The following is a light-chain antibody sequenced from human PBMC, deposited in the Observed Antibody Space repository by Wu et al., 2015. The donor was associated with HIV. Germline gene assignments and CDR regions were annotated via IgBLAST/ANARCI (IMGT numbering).Light chain of an antibody. Sequence: DIQMTQSPSTLSASVGDGVTITCRASQGIGSFLAWYQQRPGKAPNLLIYAASTLQSGVPSRFRGSGSGTDFTLTITSLRPEDFATYYCQQLNSYPLTFGGGTKVEIK. CDR3: QQLNSYPLT. CDR1: QGIGSF. J-gene: IGKJ4*01. V-gene: IGKV1-9*01. CDR2: AAS.